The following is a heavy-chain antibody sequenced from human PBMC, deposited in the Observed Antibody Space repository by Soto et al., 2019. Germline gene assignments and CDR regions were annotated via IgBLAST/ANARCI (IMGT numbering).Heavy chain of an antibody. J-gene: IGHJ3*02. CDR3: AKGCYDFWSGYHDAFDI. Sequence: EVQLLESGGGLVQPGGSLRLSFAASGFTFSSYAMSWVRQAPGKGLEWVSAISGSGGSTYYADSVKGRFTISRDNSKNTLYLKMNSLRAEDTAVYYCAKGCYDFWSGYHDAFDIWGQGTMVTVSS. CDR2: ISGSGGST. V-gene: IGHV3-23*01. D-gene: IGHD3-3*01. CDR1: GFTFSSYA.